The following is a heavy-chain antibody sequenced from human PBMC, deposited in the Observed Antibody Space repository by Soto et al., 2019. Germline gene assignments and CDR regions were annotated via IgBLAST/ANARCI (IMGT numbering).Heavy chain of an antibody. D-gene: IGHD3-22*01. Sequence: QVQLQESGPGLVKPSQTLSLTCTVSGGSISSGGYYWTWIRQHPGKGLEWIAFIYYSGNTYYNPSLKSRVTISADKSRNQFSLSLNSVTAADTAVYYCATYSDSSGYHPGGMDVWGQGTTVTVSS. CDR1: GGSISSGGYY. J-gene: IGHJ6*02. CDR2: IYYSGNT. V-gene: IGHV4-31*03. CDR3: ATYSDSSGYHPGGMDV.